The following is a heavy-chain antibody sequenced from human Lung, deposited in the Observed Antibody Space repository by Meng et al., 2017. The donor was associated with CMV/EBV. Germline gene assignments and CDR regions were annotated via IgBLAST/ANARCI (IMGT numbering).Heavy chain of an antibody. D-gene: IGHD3-22*01. CDR1: GDSVSSNSAA. CDR2: TYYRSKWYD. Sequence: SQTLSLTCAISGDSVSSNSAAWNWIRQSPSRGLEWLGRTYYRSKWYDDYAMAVKSRITINPDTSKNQFSLQLNSVTPEDTAVYYCARDYDDRGVYYYTEEYYHGLDVWGQGTTVTVSS. J-gene: IGHJ6*02. V-gene: IGHV6-1*01. CDR3: ARDYDDRGVYYYTEEYYHGLDV.